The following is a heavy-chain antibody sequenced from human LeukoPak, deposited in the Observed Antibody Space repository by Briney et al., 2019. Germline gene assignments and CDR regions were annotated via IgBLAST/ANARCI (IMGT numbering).Heavy chain of an antibody. CDR2: IRSGGDGT. CDR1: GFTFTNYA. D-gene: IGHD4-17*01. CDR3: ARDPNGDYVGAFEM. J-gene: IGHJ3*02. V-gene: IGHV3-23*01. Sequence: GGSLRLSCAASGFTFTNYAMIWVRQAPGRGLEWVSAIRSGGDGTLYADSVKGGFTISRENSKNTLFLQMNNMRAEDTAVYYCARDPNGDYVGAFEMWGPGTKVSVS.